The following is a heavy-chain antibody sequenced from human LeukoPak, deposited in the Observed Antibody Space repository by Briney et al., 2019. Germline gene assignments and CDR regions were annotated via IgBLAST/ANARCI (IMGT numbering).Heavy chain of an antibody. CDR2: IYYSGST. CDR1: GGSISSGDYY. V-gene: IGHV4-30-4*08. D-gene: IGHD3-10*01. CDR3: ARAGIYGSGSYSPNWFDP. J-gene: IGHJ5*02. Sequence: PSQTLSLTCTVSGGSISSGDYYWSWIRQPPGKGLEWIGYIYYSGSTYYNPSLKSRVTIPVDPSKNQFSLKLSSVPAADTAVYYCARAGIYGSGSYSPNWFDPWGQGTLVTVSS.